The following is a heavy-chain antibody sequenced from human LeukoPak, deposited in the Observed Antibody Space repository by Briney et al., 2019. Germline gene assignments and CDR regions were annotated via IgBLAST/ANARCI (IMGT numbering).Heavy chain of an antibody. CDR1: GFSFSTYS. V-gene: IGHV3-21*06. J-gene: IGHJ4*02. D-gene: IGHD6-19*01. CDR3: ARWYSSGWYSDY. CDR2: VSGTSEYI. Sequence: GGSLRLSCAASGFSFSTYSMIWVRQAPGKGLEWVSSVSGTSEYIYYADLVRGRFTISIDNAKNTVYLQMNSLRAEDTAVYYCARWYSSGWYSDYWGQGTLVTVSS.